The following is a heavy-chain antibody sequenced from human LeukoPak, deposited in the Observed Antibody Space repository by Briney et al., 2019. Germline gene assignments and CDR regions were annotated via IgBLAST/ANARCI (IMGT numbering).Heavy chain of an antibody. V-gene: IGHV3-30*04. CDR2: MSYDGDNK. J-gene: IGHJ4*02. CDR1: GFTFSSYA. Sequence: GRSLRLSCAASGFTFSSYAMHWVRQAPGKGLEWVAVMSYDGDNKFYAAPVKGRFTISRDNSKNALYLQMHSLRAEDTAVYYCARELTALLWFGELGYWGQGTLVTVSS. D-gene: IGHD3-10*01. CDR3: ARELTALLWFGELGY.